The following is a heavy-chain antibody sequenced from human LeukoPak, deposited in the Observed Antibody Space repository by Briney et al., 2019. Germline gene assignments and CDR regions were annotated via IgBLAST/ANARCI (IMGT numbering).Heavy chain of an antibody. Sequence: TSETLSLTCTVSGDSINSNNYYWGWIRQPPGKGLEWIGYIYYSGSTNYNPSLKSRVTISVDTSKNQFSLKLSSVTAADTAVYYCARDYGDYSGYFQHWGQGTLVTVSS. CDR3: ARDYGDYSGYFQH. D-gene: IGHD4-17*01. V-gene: IGHV4-61*01. CDR1: GDSINSNNYY. J-gene: IGHJ1*01. CDR2: IYYSGST.